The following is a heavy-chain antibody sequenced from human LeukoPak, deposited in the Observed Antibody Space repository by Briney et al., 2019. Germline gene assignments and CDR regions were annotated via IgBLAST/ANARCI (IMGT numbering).Heavy chain of an antibody. Sequence: SETLSLTCTVSGGSISSGSYYWSWIRQPAGKGLEWIGRIYSSGSTNYNPSLKSRVTISVNTSKNQFSLKLNSVTAADTAVYYCARGSHYYGSGSRWGQGTLVTVSS. J-gene: IGHJ4*02. CDR3: ARGSHYYGSGSR. V-gene: IGHV4-61*02. D-gene: IGHD3-10*01. CDR2: IYSSGST. CDR1: GGSISSGSYY.